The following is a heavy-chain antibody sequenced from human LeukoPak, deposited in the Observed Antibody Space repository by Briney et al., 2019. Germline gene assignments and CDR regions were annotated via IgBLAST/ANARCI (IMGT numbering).Heavy chain of an antibody. CDR2: IKQDGSEK. J-gene: IGHJ4*02. CDR3: ARRRYSGSSQHFDY. V-gene: IGHV3-7*01. CDR1: GFTFSDYN. D-gene: IGHD1-26*01. Sequence: GGSLRLSCAASGFTFSDYNMRWIRQAPGKGLEWVANIKQDGSEKYYVDSVKGRFTISRDNAKNSLYLQMNSLRAEDTAVYYCARRRYSGSSQHFDYWGQGTLVTVSS.